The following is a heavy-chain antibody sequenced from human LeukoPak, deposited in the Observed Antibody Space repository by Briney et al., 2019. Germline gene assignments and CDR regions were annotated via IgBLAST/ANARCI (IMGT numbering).Heavy chain of an antibody. CDR2: ISGSGGST. CDR1: GFTFSSYA. V-gene: IGHV3-23*01. Sequence: PGGSLRLTCAASGFTFSSYAMSWVRQAPGKGLEWVSAISGSGGSTYYADSVKGRFPISRDNSKNTLYLQMNSLRAEDTAVYYCAKDSRFGELVYWGQGTLVTVSS. CDR3: AKDSRFGELVY. D-gene: IGHD3-10*01. J-gene: IGHJ4*02.